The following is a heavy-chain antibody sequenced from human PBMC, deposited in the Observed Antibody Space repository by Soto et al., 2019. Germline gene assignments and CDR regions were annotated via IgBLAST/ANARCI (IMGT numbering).Heavy chain of an antibody. D-gene: IGHD2-15*01. CDR1: GYKFTTYF. CDR3: VRGYCKTSPCSGDFKF. CDR2: IHPSGDT. V-gene: IGHV1-46*01. Sequence: ASVKVSCKASGYKFTTYFIHWVRQAPGQGLEWMGMIHPSGDTGYAQKFRGRVTMTIDTSTTTAYMELRKLTSEDTAVYFSVRGYCKTSPCSGDFKFWGQGTLVTVYS. J-gene: IGHJ1*01.